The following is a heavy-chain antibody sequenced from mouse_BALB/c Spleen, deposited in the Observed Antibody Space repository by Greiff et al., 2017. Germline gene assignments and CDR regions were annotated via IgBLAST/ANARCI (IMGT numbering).Heavy chain of an antibody. Sequence: DVKLQESGPGLVKPSQSLSLTCTVTGYSITSDYAWNWIRQFPGNKLEWMGYISYSGSTSYNPSLKSRISITRDTSKNQFFLQLNSVTTEDTATYYCARSYYYGSSPYYYAMDYWGQGTSVTVSS. CDR1: GYSITSDYA. CDR3: ARSYYYGSSPYYYAMDY. D-gene: IGHD1-1*01. V-gene: IGHV3-2*02. J-gene: IGHJ4*01. CDR2: ISYSGST.